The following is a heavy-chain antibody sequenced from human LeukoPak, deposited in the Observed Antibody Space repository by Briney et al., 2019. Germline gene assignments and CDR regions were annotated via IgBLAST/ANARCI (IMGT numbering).Heavy chain of an antibody. Sequence: SETLSLTCAVYGGSFSGYYWSWIRQPPGKGLEWIGEINHSGSTNYNPSLKSRVTISVDTSKNQFSLKLSSVTAADTAVYYCAGQRSSSDFDYWGQGTLVTVSS. J-gene: IGHJ4*02. V-gene: IGHV4-34*01. CDR3: AGQRSSSDFDY. D-gene: IGHD6-6*01. CDR2: INHSGST. CDR1: GGSFSGYY.